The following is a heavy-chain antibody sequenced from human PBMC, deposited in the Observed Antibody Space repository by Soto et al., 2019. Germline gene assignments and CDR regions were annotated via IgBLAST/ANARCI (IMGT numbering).Heavy chain of an antibody. J-gene: IGHJ4*02. CDR2: ITGSGGRT. CDR1: GFSFSNYA. Sequence: GGSLRLSCAASGFSFSNYAMNWVRQAPGKGLEWVSAITGSGGRTFYADSVKGRFTISRDNSKTTLYLQMTSLRADDTAIYYCAKDMKWGGMTTIHYFDSWGQGILVTVSS. D-gene: IGHD4-17*01. CDR3: AKDMKWGGMTTIHYFDS. V-gene: IGHV3-23*01.